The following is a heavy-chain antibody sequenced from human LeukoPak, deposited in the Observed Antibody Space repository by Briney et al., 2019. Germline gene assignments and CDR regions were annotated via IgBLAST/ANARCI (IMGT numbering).Heavy chain of an antibody. Sequence: PSETLSLTCTVSGASISSYYWSWIRQPPGEGLEWVGYIYYSGSTNYNPSLSSRVTISVDTSKKQFSLKLSSVTAADTAVYYCARDEIDSSGWYGLIDYWGQGTLVTVSS. CDR2: IYYSGST. D-gene: IGHD6-19*01. J-gene: IGHJ4*02. CDR1: GASISSYY. CDR3: ARDEIDSSGWYGLIDY. V-gene: IGHV4-59*01.